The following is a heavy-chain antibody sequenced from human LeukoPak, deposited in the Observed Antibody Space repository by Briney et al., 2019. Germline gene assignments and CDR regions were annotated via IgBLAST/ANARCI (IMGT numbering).Heavy chain of an antibody. CDR2: VYYSGNT. D-gene: IGHD2-8*01. CDR1: GGAISTYY. V-gene: IGHV4-59*01. Sequence: SETLSLTCIVSGGAISTYYWSWIRQPPGKRLEWIGYVYYSGNTNYNPSLKSRVTISIDTSKNQFSLKLSSATAADTAVYYCARVGNGHFDYWGQGTLVTVSS. CDR3: ARVGNGHFDY. J-gene: IGHJ4*02.